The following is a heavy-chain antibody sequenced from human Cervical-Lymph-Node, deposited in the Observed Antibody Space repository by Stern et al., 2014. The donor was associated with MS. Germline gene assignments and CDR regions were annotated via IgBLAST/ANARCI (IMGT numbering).Heavy chain of an antibody. D-gene: IGHD2-21*01. CDR2: IFPNDEK. CDR3: ARTLLLLFGDFSSRWFDP. J-gene: IGHJ5*02. V-gene: IGHV2-26*01. CDR1: GFSLRKAGMG. Sequence: QVTLRESGPVLVKSTETLTLTCTVSGFSLRKAGMGVGWIRQPPGKALEWLAHIFPNDEKSYRTSLKSRITISKDTSKSQVVLTMTNMDPLDTATYYCARTLLLLFGDFSSRWFDPWGQGTLVTVSS.